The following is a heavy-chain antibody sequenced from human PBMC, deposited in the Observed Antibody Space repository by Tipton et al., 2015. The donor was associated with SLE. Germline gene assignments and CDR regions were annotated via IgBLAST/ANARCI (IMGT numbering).Heavy chain of an antibody. V-gene: IGHV4-4*02. J-gene: IGHJ4*02. CDR2: INHSGST. Sequence: TLSLTCAVYGGSISSSNWWSWVRQPPGKGLEWIGEINHSGSTNYNPSLKSRVTISVDTSKNQFSLKLSSVTAADTAVYYCARREFLEWLAFDYWGQGTLVTASS. D-gene: IGHD3-3*01. CDR1: GGSISSSNW. CDR3: ARREFLEWLAFDY.